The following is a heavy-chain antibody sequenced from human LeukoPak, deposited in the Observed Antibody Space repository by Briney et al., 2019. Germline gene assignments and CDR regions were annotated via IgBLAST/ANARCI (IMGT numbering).Heavy chain of an antibody. CDR3: ARCVVAATLAYYYGMDV. V-gene: IGHV3-74*01. D-gene: IGHD2-15*01. J-gene: IGHJ6*02. Sequence: QPGGSLKLSCAASGFTYSNYWMHWVRQAPGKGLVWVSRINSDGDSTIYADSVKGRFTISRDNAKNALYLQMNSLRAEDTAVYYCARCVVAATLAYYYGMDVWGQGTTVTVSS. CDR2: INSDGDST. CDR1: GFTYSNYW.